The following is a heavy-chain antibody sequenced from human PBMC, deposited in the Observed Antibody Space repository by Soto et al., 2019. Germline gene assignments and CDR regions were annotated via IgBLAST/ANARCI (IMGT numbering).Heavy chain of an antibody. CDR1: EFSFNNYA. J-gene: IGHJ4*02. D-gene: IGHD5-12*01. Sequence: QVHLVESGGGVVRPGTSLRVSCSASEFSFNNYAVHWVRQAPGEGLEWVALISSDGNNKYYPDSVRGRFTISRDHSNNTVYLQMHSLRVDDTAVYYCATWTLPLSWNWLQSAAVMFDYWGQGTLVTVSS. CDR2: ISSDGNNK. V-gene: IGHV3-30-3*01. CDR3: ATWTLPLSWNWLQSAAVMFDY.